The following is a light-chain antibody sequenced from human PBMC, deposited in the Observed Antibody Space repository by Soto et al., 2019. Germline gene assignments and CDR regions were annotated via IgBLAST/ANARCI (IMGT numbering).Light chain of an antibody. CDR3: TSYTSTSTYV. CDR1: SSDVGGYDY. V-gene: IGLV2-14*01. J-gene: IGLJ1*01. Sequence: QSVLTQPASVSGSPGQSITISCTGTSSDVGGYDYVSWYQQHPGKAPKLMIYEVSTRPSGVSNRFSGSKSGNTASLTISGLLAEDEADYYCTSYTSTSTYVFGTGTKLTVL. CDR2: EVS.